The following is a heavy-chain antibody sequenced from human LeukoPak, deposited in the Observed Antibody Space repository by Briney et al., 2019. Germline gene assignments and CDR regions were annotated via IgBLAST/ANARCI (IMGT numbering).Heavy chain of an antibody. D-gene: IGHD2-2*02. CDR1: GYTFTCYY. CDR3: ARDLYCSSTSCYKDWFDP. J-gene: IGHJ5*02. V-gene: IGHV1-2*02. Sequence: GSVKVSCKASGYTFTCYYMHWVRQAPGQGLAWMGWINSNSGGTNYAQKFQGRVTMTRDTSISTAYMELSRLRSDDTAVYYCARDLYCSSTSCYKDWFDPWGQGTLVTVSS. CDR2: INSNSGGT.